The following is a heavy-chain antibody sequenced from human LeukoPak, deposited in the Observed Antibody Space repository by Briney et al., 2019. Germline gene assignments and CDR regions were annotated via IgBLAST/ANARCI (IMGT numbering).Heavy chain of an antibody. CDR2: IAPYSGTT. Sequence: ASVKVSCKASGYTFTADNIHSSRQAPGQGTEWMGGIAPYSGTTDSAQQFQGRITMTRDTSISTAYMELSRLRSDDAAVYYCARGDYNNYATDYYYMVVWGKRTTVTVTS. V-gene: IGHV1-2*02. J-gene: IGHJ6*03. D-gene: IGHD4-11*01. CDR1: GYTFTADN. CDR3: ARGDYNNYATDYYYMVV.